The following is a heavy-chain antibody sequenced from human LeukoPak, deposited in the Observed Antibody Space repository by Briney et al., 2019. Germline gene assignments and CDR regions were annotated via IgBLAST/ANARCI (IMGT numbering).Heavy chain of an antibody. D-gene: IGHD2-2*01. CDR3: ARVPDSTYCSSTRGQCYYYYGMDV. Sequence: SETLSLTCTVSGGSISSYYWSWIRQPPGKGLEWIGYIYYSGSTNYNPSLKSRVTISVDTSKTQFSLKLSSVTAADTAVYYCARVPDSTYCSSTRGQCYYYYGMDVWGQGTTVTVSS. J-gene: IGHJ6*02. CDR1: GGSISSYY. V-gene: IGHV4-59*01. CDR2: IYYSGST.